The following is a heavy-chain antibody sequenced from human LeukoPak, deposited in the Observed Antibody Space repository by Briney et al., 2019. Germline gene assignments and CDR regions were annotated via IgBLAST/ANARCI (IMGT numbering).Heavy chain of an antibody. CDR2: ISGSGVST. CDR3: AKDRRGNYYYYYGMDV. J-gene: IGHJ6*02. V-gene: IGHV3-23*01. D-gene: IGHD3-10*01. CDR1: AFTFSSHA. Sequence: PGGSLRLSCAASAFTFSSHAMSWVHQAPGEGLEWVSAISGSGVSTYYADSVKGRFTISRDNSKNTLYLQMNSLRAEDTAVYYCAKDRRGNYYYYYGMDVWGQGTTVTVSS.